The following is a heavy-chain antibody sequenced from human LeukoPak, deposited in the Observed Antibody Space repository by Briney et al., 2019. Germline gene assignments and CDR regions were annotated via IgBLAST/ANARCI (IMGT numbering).Heavy chain of an antibody. CDR1: DGSFSGYY. CDR3: ARRRLQLLYYYYYYGMDV. V-gene: IGHV4-34*01. CDR2: INHSGST. J-gene: IGHJ6*02. Sequence: SETLSLTCAVYDGSFSGYYWSWIRQPPGKGLEWIGEINHSGSTNYNPSLKSRVTISVDTSKNQFSLKLSSVTAADTAVYYCARRRLQLLYYYYYYGMDVWGQGTTVTVSS. D-gene: IGHD4-23*01.